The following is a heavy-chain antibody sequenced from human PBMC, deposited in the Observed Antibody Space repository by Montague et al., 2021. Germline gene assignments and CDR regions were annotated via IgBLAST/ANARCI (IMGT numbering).Heavy chain of an antibody. CDR1: GFTFSSYA. V-gene: IGHV3-23*01. J-gene: IGHJ4*02. CDR2: MNAGSGNT. D-gene: IGHD2-2*01. Sequence: SLRLSCPASGFTFSSYAMSWVRQTPGQGLEWVSTMNAGSGNTYYADSVKGRFTISRDNSKNTLYLQMNSLRAEDTAVYYCARDGPRTHYFVYWGQGVLVTVPS. CDR3: ARDGPRTHYFVY.